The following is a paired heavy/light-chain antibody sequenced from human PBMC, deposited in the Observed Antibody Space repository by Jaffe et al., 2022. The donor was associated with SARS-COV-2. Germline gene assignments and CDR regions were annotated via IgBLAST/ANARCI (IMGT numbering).Light chain of an antibody. V-gene: IGLV2-14*01. Sequence: QTALTQPASVSGSPGHSIAISCTGTSGDVGGYNRVSWYQRHPGKAPKLVIFEVTSRPSGVPDRFSGSKSGNTASLTISGLQAEDEAEYHCASQTSRGNWVFGGGTKLTVL. CDR1: SGDVGGYNR. CDR3: ASQTSRGNWV. CDR2: EVT. J-gene: IGLJ3*02.
Heavy chain of an antibody. V-gene: IGHV1-46*01. D-gene: IGHD2-21*02. CDR3: ARDGGRYDFDY. J-gene: IGHJ4*02. Sequence: QVQLVQSGAEVKKPGASVKVSCKAAGYPFITSYIHWVRQAPGQGFEWMGVIVPAEDRAAYAQRFQDRITMTKDTSTSTMYMELSSLRFEDTAVYYCARDGGRYDFDYWGQGTLVTVSS. CDR2: IVPAEDRA. CDR1: GYPFITSY.